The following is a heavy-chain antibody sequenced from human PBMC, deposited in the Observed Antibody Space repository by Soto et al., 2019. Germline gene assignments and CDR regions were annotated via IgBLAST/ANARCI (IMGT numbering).Heavy chain of an antibody. CDR1: GFPFTDAY. D-gene: IGHD1-1*01. V-gene: IGHV3-23*01. CDR3: AKDLLGNWNDFWI. J-gene: IGHJ3*02. CDR2: ISGSGGST. Sequence: GGSLSLSCAASGFPFTDAYMNWVRQAPGKGLEWVSAISGSGGSTYYADSVKGRFTISRDNSKNTLYLQMNSLRAEDTAVYYCAKDLLGNWNDFWIWGQGTMVTVSS.